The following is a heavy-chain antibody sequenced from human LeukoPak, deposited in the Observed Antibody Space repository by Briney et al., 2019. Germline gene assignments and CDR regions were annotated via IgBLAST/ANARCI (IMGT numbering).Heavy chain of an antibody. V-gene: IGHV4-61*02. CDR1: GGSISSGTYY. Sequence: SETLSLTCTVSGGSISSGTYYWSWIRQPAGKGLEWIGRIYTVGSTNYNPSLKSRVTISVDTSKNQFSLKLKSVTAADTAVYYCARGAGGYSYGYWYFDLWGRGTLVTVSS. CDR2: IYTVGST. CDR3: ARGAGGYSYGYWYFDL. D-gene: IGHD5-18*01. J-gene: IGHJ2*01.